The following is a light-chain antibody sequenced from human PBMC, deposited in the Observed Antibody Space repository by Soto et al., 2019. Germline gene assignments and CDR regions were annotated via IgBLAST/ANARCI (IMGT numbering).Light chain of an antibody. V-gene: IGKV3-11*01. CDR3: QQRSSWPIT. CDR2: DAS. J-gene: IGKJ5*01. CDR1: QSVTSY. Sequence: EIVLTQCPATLSLSPGEKATLSCRASQSVTSYLAWYQQRPGQAPRLLIYDASRRATGIPARFSGSGSGADFTLTIISLEPEDFAVYYCQQRSSWPITFGQGTRLEIK.